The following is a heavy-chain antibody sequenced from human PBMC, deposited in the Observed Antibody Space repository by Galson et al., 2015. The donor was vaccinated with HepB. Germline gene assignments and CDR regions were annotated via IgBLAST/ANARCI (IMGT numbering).Heavy chain of an antibody. V-gene: IGHV4-34*01. J-gene: IGHJ4*02. CDR1: GGSFSGYY. CDR3: AISPRLLCPYY. CDR2: INHSGST. D-gene: IGHD2-2*01. Sequence: LSLTCAVYGGSFSGYYWSWIRQPPGKGLEWIGEINHSGSTNYNPSLKSRVTISVDTSKNQFSLKLSSVTAADTAVYYCAISPRLLCPYYWGQGTLVTVSS.